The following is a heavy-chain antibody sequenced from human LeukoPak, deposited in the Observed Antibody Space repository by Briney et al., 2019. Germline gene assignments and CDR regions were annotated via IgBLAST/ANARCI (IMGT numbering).Heavy chain of an antibody. V-gene: IGHV4-4*02. D-gene: IGHD4-11*01. CDR3: ARELTNYGMNV. Sequence: SGTLSLTCAVSGGSISSSNWWSWVRQPPGKGLEWIGNIFYTGTTYYNPSLNSRVTISVDTSKNQFSLKLSSVTVADTAVYYCARELTNYGMNVWGQGTTVTVSS. J-gene: IGHJ6*02. CDR1: GGSISSSNW. CDR2: IFYTGTT.